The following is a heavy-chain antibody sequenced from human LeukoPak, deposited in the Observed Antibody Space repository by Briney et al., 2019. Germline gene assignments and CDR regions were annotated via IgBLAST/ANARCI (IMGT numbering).Heavy chain of an antibody. CDR2: IRGSGGTT. Sequence: GGSLRLSCAASGFTFSSYAMYWVRQAPGKGLEWVSTIRGSGGTTYYADSVKGRFTISRDNSRNTLYLQMSSLRAEDTAVYYCANLGVWGQGTTVTVSS. CDR3: ANLGV. CDR1: GFTFSSYA. V-gene: IGHV3-23*01. J-gene: IGHJ6*02.